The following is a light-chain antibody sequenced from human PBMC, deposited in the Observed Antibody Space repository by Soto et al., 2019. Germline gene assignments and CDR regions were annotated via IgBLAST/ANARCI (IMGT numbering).Light chain of an antibody. CDR2: SAS. CDR3: QQSSSNPLT. CDR1: QSISSY. V-gene: IGKV1-39*01. J-gene: IGKJ4*01. Sequence: DIQMTQSPSSLSASVGDRVTITCRASQSISSYLNWYQQKPGKAPNLLFYSASKLHSGVPSRFSGSGSGTDFTLIISSLQPEDFATYYCQQSSSNPLTFGGGTRV.